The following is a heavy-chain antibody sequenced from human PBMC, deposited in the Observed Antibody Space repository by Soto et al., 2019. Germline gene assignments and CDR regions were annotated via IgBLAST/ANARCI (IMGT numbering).Heavy chain of an antibody. J-gene: IGHJ6*02. CDR3: AGEGDAAYYGMDV. CDR1: GGSFSGYY. D-gene: IGHD3-16*01. CDR2: INHSGST. V-gene: IGHV4-34*01. Sequence: QVQLQQWGAGLLKPSETLSLTCAVYGGSFSGYYWSWIRQPPGKGLEWIGEINHSGSTNYNPSLKSRVTISVHTSKNQFSLKLSSVTAADTAVDYCAGEGDAAYYGMDVWGQGTTVTVSS.